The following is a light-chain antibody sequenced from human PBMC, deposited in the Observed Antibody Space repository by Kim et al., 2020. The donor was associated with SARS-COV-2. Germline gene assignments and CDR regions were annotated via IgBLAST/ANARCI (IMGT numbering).Light chain of an antibody. CDR1: ESISFY. CDR2: EAS. CDR3: QQSYGMPRT. J-gene: IGKJ1*01. V-gene: IGKV1-39*01. Sequence: ASVGDRVTITCRASESISFYLNWYQQRPGQVPKVLIYEASNLQSGVPSRFSGSGSGTDFTLTISGLQPGDFAIYYCQQSYGMPRTFGQGTKVDIK.